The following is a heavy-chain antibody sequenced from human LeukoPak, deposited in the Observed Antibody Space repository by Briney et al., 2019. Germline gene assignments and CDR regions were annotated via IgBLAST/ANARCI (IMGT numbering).Heavy chain of an antibody. V-gene: IGHV4-59*01. Sequence: SETLSLTCTVSGGSNSSYYWSWIRQPPGKGLEWIGYIYYSGSTNYNPSLKSRVTISVDTSKNQFSLKLSSVTAADTAVYYCARFDRSDAFDIWGQGTMVTVTS. J-gene: IGHJ3*02. D-gene: IGHD1-26*01. CDR3: ARFDRSDAFDI. CDR1: GGSNSSYY. CDR2: IYYSGST.